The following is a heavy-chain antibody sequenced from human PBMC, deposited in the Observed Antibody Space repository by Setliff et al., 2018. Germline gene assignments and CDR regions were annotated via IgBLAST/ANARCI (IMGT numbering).Heavy chain of an antibody. J-gene: IGHJ4*02. V-gene: IGHV4-59*01. CDR3: ASTPRRGLDIRTRVGAFDS. D-gene: IGHD1-26*01. CDR1: GASFSNYY. CDR2: IYNSGST. Sequence: SETLSLTCTVYGASFSNYYWSWIRQPPGKGLEWIGYIYNSGSTNYNPSVKSRVTISVDTSKNQVSLKLTSLTAADTAVYYCASTPRRGLDIRTRVGAFDSWGQGTVVTVSS.